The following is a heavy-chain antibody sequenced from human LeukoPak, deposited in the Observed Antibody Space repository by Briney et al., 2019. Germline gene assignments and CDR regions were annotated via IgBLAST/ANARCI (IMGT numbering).Heavy chain of an antibody. CDR1: GGSISSSSYY. Sequence: SETLSLTCTVSGGSISSSSYYWGWIRQPPGKGLEWIGSIYHSGSTYYNPSLKSRVTISVDTSKNQFSLKLSSVTAADTAVYYCARVGGYSGYATGYFDYWGQGTLVSVSS. J-gene: IGHJ4*02. CDR2: IYHSGST. CDR3: ARVGGYSGYATGYFDY. D-gene: IGHD5-12*01. V-gene: IGHV4-39*07.